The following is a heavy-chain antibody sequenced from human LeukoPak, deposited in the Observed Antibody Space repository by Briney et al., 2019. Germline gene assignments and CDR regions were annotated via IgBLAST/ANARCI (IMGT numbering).Heavy chain of an antibody. CDR3: ATDERFLEWSSI. CDR2: IIPIFGTA. V-gene: IGHV1-69*05. D-gene: IGHD3-3*01. Sequence: ASVKVSCKASGGTFSSYAISWVRQAPGQGLEWMGGIIPIFGTANYAQKFQGRVTITTDESTSTAYMELSSLRSEDTAVYYCATDERFLEWSSIWGQGTLVTVSS. J-gene: IGHJ4*02. CDR1: GGTFSSYA.